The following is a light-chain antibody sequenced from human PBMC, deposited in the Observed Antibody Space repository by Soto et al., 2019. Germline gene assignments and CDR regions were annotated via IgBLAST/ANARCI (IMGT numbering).Light chain of an antibody. CDR3: QQYGSSPLT. Sequence: EIALTQSPGTLSLSPGERATLSCRASQSVTSNNLAWYQQKPGQAPRLLIYGASSRATGIPDRFSGSGSGTDFSLTISRLEPEDFALYYCQQYGSSPLTFGQGTRPEIK. CDR2: GAS. V-gene: IGKV3-20*01. CDR1: QSVTSNN. J-gene: IGKJ5*01.